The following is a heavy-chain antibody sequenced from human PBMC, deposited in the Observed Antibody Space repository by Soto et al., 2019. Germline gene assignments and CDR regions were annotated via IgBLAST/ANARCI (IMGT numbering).Heavy chain of an antibody. V-gene: IGHV4-59*01. Sequence: SETLSLTCTVSGGSISSYYWSWIRQPPGKGLEWIGYIYYSGSTNYNPSLKSRVTISVDTSKNQYSLKLSSVTAADTAVYYCARDGGRYCSSTSCYIHYGMDVWGQGTTVTVSS. D-gene: IGHD2-2*02. CDR1: GGSISSYY. CDR3: ARDGGRYCSSTSCYIHYGMDV. CDR2: IYYSGST. J-gene: IGHJ6*02.